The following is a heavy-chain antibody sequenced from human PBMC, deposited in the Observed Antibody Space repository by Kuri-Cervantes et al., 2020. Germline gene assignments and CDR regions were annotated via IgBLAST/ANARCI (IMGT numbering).Heavy chain of an antibody. CDR2: VYTSGSI. J-gene: IGHJ6*03. CDR1: GGSISSYY. D-gene: IGHD5-18*01. CDR3: ARVVPDEDRDLVTMFDYYYYMDV. Sequence: ESLKISCTVSGGSISSYYWSWIRQPAGKGLEWIGRVYTSGSINYNPSLKSRVTMSVDTSKNQFSLKIRSVTAADTAVYYCARVVPDEDRDLVTMFDYYYYMDVWGKGTTVTVSS. V-gene: IGHV4-4*07.